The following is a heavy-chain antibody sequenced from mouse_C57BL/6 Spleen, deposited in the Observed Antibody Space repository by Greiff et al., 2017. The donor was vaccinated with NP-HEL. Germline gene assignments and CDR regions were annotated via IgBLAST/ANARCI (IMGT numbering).Heavy chain of an antibody. Sequence: EVQGVESGGGLVKPGGSLKLSCAASGFTFSSYAMSWVRQTPEKRLEWVATISDGGSYTYYPDNVKGRFTISRDNAKNNLYLQMSHLKSEDTAMYYCARDPTTVVEDYAMDYWGQGTSVTVSS. D-gene: IGHD1-1*01. CDR1: GFTFSSYA. CDR3: ARDPTTVVEDYAMDY. J-gene: IGHJ4*01. V-gene: IGHV5-4*01. CDR2: ISDGGSYT.